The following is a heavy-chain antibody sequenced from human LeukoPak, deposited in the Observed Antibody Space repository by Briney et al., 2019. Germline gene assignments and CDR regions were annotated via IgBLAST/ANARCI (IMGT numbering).Heavy chain of an antibody. D-gene: IGHD6-13*01. V-gene: IGHV1-18*01. CDR1: GYTFTSYA. CDR3: ARDGQWWQQLEKTDY. CDR2: ISAYNGNT. J-gene: IGHJ4*02. Sequence: ASVKVSCKASGYTFTSYAMHWVRQAPGQRLEWMGWISAYNGNTNYAQKLQGRVTMTTDTSTSTAYMELRSLRSDDTAVYYCARDGQWWQQLEKTDYWGQGTLVTVSS.